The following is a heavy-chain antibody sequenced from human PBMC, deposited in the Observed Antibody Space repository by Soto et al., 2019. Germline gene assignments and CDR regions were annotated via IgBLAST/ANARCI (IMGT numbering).Heavy chain of an antibody. Sequence: QVQLVQSGAEVKKPGSSVKVSCKASGGTFSSYAISWVRQAPGQGLEWMGGIIPIFGTANYAQKFQGRVTITADESTSTAYMELSSLRSEDTAVFYCASESRYCSGGSCYCLPGIDYWGQGTLVTVSS. D-gene: IGHD2-15*01. J-gene: IGHJ4*02. CDR1: GGTFSSYA. V-gene: IGHV1-69*12. CDR3: ASESRYCSGGSCYCLPGIDY. CDR2: IIPIFGTA.